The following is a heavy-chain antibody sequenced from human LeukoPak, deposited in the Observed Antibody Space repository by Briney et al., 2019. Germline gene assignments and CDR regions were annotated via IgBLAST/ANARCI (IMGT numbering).Heavy chain of an antibody. CDR2: IYYSGST. CDR3: ARHGGTPYCGGDCYVVDY. Sequence: PSETLSLTCTVSGGSISSSSYYWGWIRQPPGKGLEWIGSIYYSGSTYYNPSLKSRVTISVDTSKNQFSLKLSSVTAADTAVYYCARHGGTPYCGGDCYVVDYWGQGTLVTVSS. D-gene: IGHD2-21*01. V-gene: IGHV4-39*01. J-gene: IGHJ4*02. CDR1: GGSISSSSYY.